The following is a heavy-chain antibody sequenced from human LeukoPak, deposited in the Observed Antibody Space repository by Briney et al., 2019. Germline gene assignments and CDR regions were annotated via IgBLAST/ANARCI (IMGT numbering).Heavy chain of an antibody. CDR1: GFTVSSNY. CDR2: IYSGGST. D-gene: IGHD3-10*01. V-gene: IGHV3-53*01. J-gene: IGHJ4*02. Sequence: GGSLRLSFAASGFTVSSNYMSWVRQAPGKGLEWVSVIYSGGSTYYADSVKGRFTISRDNSKNTLYLQMNSLRAEDTAVYYCAKERMVRGVTGPLNYWGQGTLVTVSS. CDR3: AKERMVRGVTGPLNY.